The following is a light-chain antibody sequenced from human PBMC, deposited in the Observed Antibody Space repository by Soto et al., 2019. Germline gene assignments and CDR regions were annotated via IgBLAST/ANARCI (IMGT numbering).Light chain of an antibody. V-gene: IGKV1-17*03. Sequence: DIQMTQSPSAMSASVGDRVTISCRASQGISYYLAWFQQKPGKVPKRLIYAASSLQSGVPSRFSGSGSGTEFTLPIRSLQPEDFATYYCLQYNNYPLSFGPGTKVDIK. J-gene: IGKJ3*01. CDR3: LQYNNYPLS. CDR1: QGISYY. CDR2: AAS.